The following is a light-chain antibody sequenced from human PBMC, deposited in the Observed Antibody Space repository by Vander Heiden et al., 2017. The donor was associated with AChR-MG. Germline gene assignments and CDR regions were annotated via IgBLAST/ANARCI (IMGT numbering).Light chain of an antibody. CDR1: SSNIGTHS. J-gene: IGLJ3*02. V-gene: IGLV1-44*01. Sequence: QSVLTQPPSVSGAPGQRVTISCSGSSSNIGTHSVNWYQQFPGKAPKFLIVSSDQRPSGVRDRFSSSTSGTSASLALSGLQSEDEADDYCAAGDVSLNGVVFGGGTKLTVL. CDR3: AAGDVSLNGVV. CDR2: SSD.